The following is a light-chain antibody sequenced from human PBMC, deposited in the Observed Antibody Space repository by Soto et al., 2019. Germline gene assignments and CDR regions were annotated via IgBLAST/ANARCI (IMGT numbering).Light chain of an antibody. CDR2: GNT. V-gene: IGLV1-40*01. CDR3: QSHDSSLSGSV. Sequence: QSVLTQPPSVSAAPGQRVTISCTGSSSNIGAGYDVHWYQQLPGTAPRLLIYGNTNRPSGVPDRFSGSKSGSSASLAITGLQSEDEADYYCQSHDSSLSGSVFGEGTKLTVL. CDR1: SSNIGAGYD. J-gene: IGLJ3*02.